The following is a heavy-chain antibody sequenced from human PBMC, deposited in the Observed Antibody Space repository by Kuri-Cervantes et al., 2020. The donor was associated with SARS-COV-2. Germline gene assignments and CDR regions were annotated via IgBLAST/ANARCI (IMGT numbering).Heavy chain of an antibody. CDR3: ARERGVTMIVVVIDDAFDI. CDR2: IYYSGST. J-gene: IGHJ3*02. CDR1: GGSISSHY. V-gene: IGHV4-4*08. Sequence: ESLKISCTVSGGSISSHYWSWIRQPPGKGLEWIGYIYYSGSTNYNPSLKSRVTISVDTSKNQFSLKLSSVTAADTAVYYCARERGVTMIVVVIDDAFDIWGQGTMVTVSS. D-gene: IGHD3-22*01.